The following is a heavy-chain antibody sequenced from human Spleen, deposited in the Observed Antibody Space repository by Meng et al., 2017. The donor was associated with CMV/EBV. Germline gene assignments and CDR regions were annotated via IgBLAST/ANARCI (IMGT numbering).Heavy chain of an antibody. Sequence: ASGFTFSSYAMSWVRQAPGKGLEWVSAVSGSGGSTYYADSVKGRFTISRDNSKNTLYLQMNGLRAEDTAVYYCAKDRTYYYDTFDYWGQGTLVTVSS. CDR1: GFTFSSYA. D-gene: IGHD3-22*01. J-gene: IGHJ4*02. CDR3: AKDRTYYYDTFDY. CDR2: VSGSGGST. V-gene: IGHV3-23*01.